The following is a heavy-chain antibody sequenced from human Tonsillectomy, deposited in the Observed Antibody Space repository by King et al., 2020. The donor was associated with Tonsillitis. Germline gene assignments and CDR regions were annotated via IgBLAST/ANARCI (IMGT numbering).Heavy chain of an antibody. D-gene: IGHD5-18*01. V-gene: IGHV3-21*01. Sequence: QLVQSGGGLVKPGGSLRLSCAASGFTFSSYSMNWVRQAPGKGLEWVSSISSSSSYIYYADSVKGRFTISRDNAKNSLYLQMNSLRAEDTAVYYCARDMGLPSATASAFDIWGQGTMVTVSS. CDR2: ISSSSSYI. J-gene: IGHJ3*02. CDR3: ARDMGLPSATASAFDI. CDR1: GFTFSSYS.